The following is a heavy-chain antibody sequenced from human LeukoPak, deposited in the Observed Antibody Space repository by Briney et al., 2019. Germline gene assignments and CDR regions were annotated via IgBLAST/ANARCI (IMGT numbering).Heavy chain of an antibody. J-gene: IGHJ5*02. D-gene: IGHD3-10*01. V-gene: IGHV4-59*11. Sequence: PSETLSLTCTVSGVSLSVLYWSWIRPPPERGLESIAYVFSTGSPNYNPSLKSRGTMSLDTSKNQIALTTISVTAADTALYYCARARYYSEAGSYFIDQWGQGTPVTVSS. CDR3: ARARYYSEAGSYFIDQ. CDR1: GVSLSVLY. CDR2: VFSTGSP.